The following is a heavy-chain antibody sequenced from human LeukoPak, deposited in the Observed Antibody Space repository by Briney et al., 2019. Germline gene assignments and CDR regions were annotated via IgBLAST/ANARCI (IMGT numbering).Heavy chain of an antibody. CDR3: ARVHGFYCSGGSCYQGAGPVVDP. D-gene: IGHD2-15*01. J-gene: IGHJ5*02. V-gene: IGHV1-18*04. CDR1: GYTFTSYG. Sequence: GASVKVSCKASGYTFTSYGISWVRQAPGQGLEWMGWIGAYNGNTNYAQKLQGRVTMTTDTSTSTAYMELRSLRSDDTAVYYCARVHGFYCSGGSCYQGAGPVVDPWGQGTLVTVSS. CDR2: IGAYNGNT.